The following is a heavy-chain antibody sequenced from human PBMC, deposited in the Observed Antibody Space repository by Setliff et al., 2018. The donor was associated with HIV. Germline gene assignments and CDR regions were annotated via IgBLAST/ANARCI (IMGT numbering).Heavy chain of an antibody. CDR2: ISAYNGNT. V-gene: IGHV1-18*04. CDR1: GYTFTDYY. Sequence: ASVKVSCKASGYTFTDYYMHWVRQAPGQGLEWMGWISAYNGNTNYAQKLQGRVTMTTDTSTSTAYMELRSLKSDDTAVYYCARDETMGADYWGQGTLVTVS. D-gene: IGHD3-10*01. CDR3: ARDETMGADY. J-gene: IGHJ4*02.